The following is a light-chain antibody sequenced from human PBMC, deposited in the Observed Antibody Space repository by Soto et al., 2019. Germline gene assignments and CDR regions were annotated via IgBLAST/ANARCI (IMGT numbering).Light chain of an antibody. CDR1: QSISSW. Sequence: EIQMTQSPSTLSASVGDRVTITCRASQSISSWLAWYQQKPGKAPKLLIYKASSLESGVPSRFSGSGSGTELTLTISSLQPDDFSNYYCQKYNTFWTFGQGTKVEIK. V-gene: IGKV1-5*03. CDR2: KAS. CDR3: QKYNTFWT. J-gene: IGKJ1*01.